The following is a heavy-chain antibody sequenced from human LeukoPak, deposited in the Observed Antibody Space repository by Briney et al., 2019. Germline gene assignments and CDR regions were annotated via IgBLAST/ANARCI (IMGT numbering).Heavy chain of an antibody. CDR1: GGSFSGYY. J-gene: IGHJ6*02. Sequence: SETLSLTCAVYGGSFSGYYWSWIRQPPGKGLEWIGEINLGGSTNYNPSLKSRVTISVDTSKNQFSLKLSSVTAADTAVYYCARGRYFQYYYYGMDVWGQGTTVTVSS. CDR3: ARGRYFQYYYYGMDV. D-gene: IGHD2/OR15-2a*01. V-gene: IGHV4-34*01. CDR2: INLGGST.